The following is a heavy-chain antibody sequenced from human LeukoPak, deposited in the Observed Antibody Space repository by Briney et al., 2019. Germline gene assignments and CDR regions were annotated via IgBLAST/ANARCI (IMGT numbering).Heavy chain of an antibody. CDR3: ARVSHTVTTDLDY. J-gene: IGHJ4*02. V-gene: IGHV4-34*01. CDR1: GGSFSGYY. CDR2: INHSGST. D-gene: IGHD4-17*01. Sequence: SETLSLTCAVYGGSFSGYYWSWIRQPPGKGLEWIGEINHSGSTNYNPSLKSRVTISVDTSKNQFSLKLSSVTAADTAVYYCARVSHTVTTDLDYWGQGVLVAVSS.